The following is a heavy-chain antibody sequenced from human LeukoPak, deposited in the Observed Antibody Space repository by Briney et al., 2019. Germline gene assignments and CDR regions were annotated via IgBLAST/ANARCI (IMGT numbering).Heavy chain of an antibody. J-gene: IGHJ2*01. Sequence: SETLSLTCTVSGGSVSSGSYYWSWIRQPPGKGLEWIGYIYYSGSTNYNPSLKSRVTISVDTSKNQFSLKLSSVTAADTAVYYCASGYSYGYGYWYFDLWGRGTLVTVSS. CDR2: IYYSGST. D-gene: IGHD5-18*01. V-gene: IGHV4-61*01. CDR3: ASGYSYGYGYWYFDL. CDR1: GGSVSSGSYY.